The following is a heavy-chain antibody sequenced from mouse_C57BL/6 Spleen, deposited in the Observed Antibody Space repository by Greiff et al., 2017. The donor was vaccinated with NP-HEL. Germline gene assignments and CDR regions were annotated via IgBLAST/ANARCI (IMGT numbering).Heavy chain of an antibody. J-gene: IGHJ3*01. CDR3: ARRDDGYWGFAY. Sequence: QVQLQQPGAELVKPGASVKMSCKASGYTFTSYWITWVKQRPGQGLEWIGYIYPGSGSTNYNEKFKSKATLTVDTSSSTAYMQLSSLSSEDSAVYCCARRDDGYWGFAYWGQGTLVTVSA. CDR2: IYPGSGST. D-gene: IGHD2-3*01. V-gene: IGHV1-55*01. CDR1: GYTFTSYW.